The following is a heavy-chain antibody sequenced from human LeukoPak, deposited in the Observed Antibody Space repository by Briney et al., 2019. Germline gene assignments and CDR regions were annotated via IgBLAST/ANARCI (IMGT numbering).Heavy chain of an antibody. CDR1: GFRFSGYG. CDR3: AKSPKYYDFWSGYPN. J-gene: IGHJ4*02. D-gene: IGHD3-3*01. Sequence: PGGSLRLSCAASGFRFSGYGMHWVRQAPGKGLEWVAVISFDGNTQYLADSVKGRFTISRDNSKNTLYLQMSSLRAEDTAVYYCAKSPKYYDFWSGYPNWGQGTLVTVSS. CDR2: ISFDGNTQ. V-gene: IGHV3-33*06.